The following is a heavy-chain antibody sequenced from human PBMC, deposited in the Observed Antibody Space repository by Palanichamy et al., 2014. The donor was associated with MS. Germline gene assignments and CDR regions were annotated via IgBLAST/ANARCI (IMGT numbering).Heavy chain of an antibody. CDR3: ARDLSGYYYDSSGLYGMDV. J-gene: IGHJ6*02. CDR1: GFTVSSNY. V-gene: IGHV3-66*01. D-gene: IGHD3-22*01. CDR2: IYSGGST. Sequence: EVQLVESGGGLAQPGGSLRLSCAASGFTVSSNYKSWVRQAPGKGLEWVSVIYSGGSTYYADSVKGRFTISRDNSKNTLYLQMNSLRAEDTAVYYCARDLSGYYYDSSGLYGMDVWGQGTTVTVSS.